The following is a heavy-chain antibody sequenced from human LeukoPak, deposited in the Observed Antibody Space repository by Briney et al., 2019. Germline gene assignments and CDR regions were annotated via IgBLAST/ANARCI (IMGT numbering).Heavy chain of an antibody. Sequence: GGSLRLSCAASGFSFSSYGMHWVRQAPGKGLEWVAFIRYDGTNKYYADSVKGRFTISRDNSKNTLYLQMNSLRAEDTAMYYCAKDSAYYYDSSGYYYDWGQGTLVTVSS. D-gene: IGHD3-22*01. V-gene: IGHV3-30*02. CDR2: IRYDGTNK. CDR3: AKDSAYYYDSSGYYYD. J-gene: IGHJ4*02. CDR1: GFSFSSYG.